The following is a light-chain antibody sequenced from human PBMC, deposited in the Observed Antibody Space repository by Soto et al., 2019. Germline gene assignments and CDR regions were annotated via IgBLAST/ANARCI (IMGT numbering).Light chain of an antibody. Sequence: EIVLTQSPGTLSLSPGERVTLSCRASQTVIKNYLAWYQQRPGQAPRLLVYGASCRATGIPDRFSGSGSGTDFTLTISRLEPEDFAVYYCQQYDSPPPYTFGQGTKLEIK. J-gene: IGKJ2*01. CDR1: QTVIKNY. CDR3: QQYDSPPPYT. CDR2: GAS. V-gene: IGKV3-20*01.